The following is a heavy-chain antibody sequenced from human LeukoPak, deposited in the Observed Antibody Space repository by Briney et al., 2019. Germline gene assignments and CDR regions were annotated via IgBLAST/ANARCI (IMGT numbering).Heavy chain of an antibody. D-gene: IGHD3-9*01. V-gene: IGHV3-23*01. CDR3: AKEGAHYDILTGYYANPYYFDY. CDR1: GITLSNYG. J-gene: IGHJ4*02. CDR2: ISDSGGKT. Sequence: PGGSLRLSCAVSGITLSNYGMSWVRQAPGKGLEWVAGISDSGGKTNYADSVKGRFTISRDNSKNTLYLQMNSLRAEDTAVYYCAKEGAHYDILTGYYANPYYFDYWGQGTLVTVSS.